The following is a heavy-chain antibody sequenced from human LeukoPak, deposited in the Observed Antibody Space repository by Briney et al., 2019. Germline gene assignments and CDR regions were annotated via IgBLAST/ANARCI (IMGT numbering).Heavy chain of an antibody. D-gene: IGHD6-13*01. V-gene: IGHV1-69*05. CDR3: ARDVSHGEQLDPFDY. CDR2: IIPIFGTA. Sequence: GASVKVSCKASGGTFSSYAMSWVRQAPGQGLEWMGRIIPIFGTANYAQKFQGRVTITTDESTSTAYMELSSLRSEDTAVYYCARDVSHGEQLDPFDYWGQGTLVTVSP. CDR1: GGTFSSYA. J-gene: IGHJ4*02.